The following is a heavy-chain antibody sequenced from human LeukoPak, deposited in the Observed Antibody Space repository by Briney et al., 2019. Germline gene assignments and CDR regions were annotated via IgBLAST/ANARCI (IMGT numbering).Heavy chain of an antibody. D-gene: IGHD3-3*01. V-gene: IGHV3-23*01. CDR3: ARASGHWVSGGTGAFGI. Sequence: GGSLRLSCAASGFTFSSYAMSWVRQAPGKGLEWVSAISGSGGSTYYADSVKGRFTISRDNAKNSLYLQMNSLRAEDTAVYYCARASGHWVSGGTGAFGIWGQGTMVTVSS. CDR2: ISGSGGST. CDR1: GFTFSSYA. J-gene: IGHJ3*02.